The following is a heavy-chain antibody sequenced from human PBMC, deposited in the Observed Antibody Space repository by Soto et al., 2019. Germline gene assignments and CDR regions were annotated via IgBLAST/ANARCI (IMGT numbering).Heavy chain of an antibody. CDR3: ARGTSSLPRGVRREPEMAV. Sequence: DSVKVSCKASGYTLTGYYMHWVRQAPGQGLEWMGWINPNSGGTNYAQKFQGWVTMTRDTSISTAYMELSRLRSDDTAVYYCARGTSSLPRGVRREPEMAVCGQGTSVTV. CDR1: GYTLTGYY. CDR2: INPNSGGT. J-gene: IGHJ6*02. V-gene: IGHV1-2*04. D-gene: IGHD6-6*01.